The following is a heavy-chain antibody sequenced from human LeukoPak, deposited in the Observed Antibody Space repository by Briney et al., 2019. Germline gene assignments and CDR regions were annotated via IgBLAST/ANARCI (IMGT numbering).Heavy chain of an antibody. Sequence: GESLKISCKASGYTFTDYFVHWVRQAPGHGLEWMGWINPKTDGANSAQTFHGRVTMTRDTSINTAYMELSGLSSDDTAVYYCARVVRSFDAWSGYYADYWGQGTQVTVSS. J-gene: IGHJ4*02. CDR2: INPKTDGA. CDR1: GYTFTDYF. V-gene: IGHV1-2*02. CDR3: ARVVRSFDAWSGYYADY. D-gene: IGHD3-3*01.